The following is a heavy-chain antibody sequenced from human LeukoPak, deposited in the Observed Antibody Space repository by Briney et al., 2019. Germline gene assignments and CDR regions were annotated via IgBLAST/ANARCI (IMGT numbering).Heavy chain of an antibody. V-gene: IGHV4-38-2*02. CDR2: SYHSGST. D-gene: IGHD6-13*01. Sequence: SETLSLTCTVSGYSISSGYYWGWIRQPPGKGLEWIGSSYHSGSTYYNPSLKSRVTISVDTSKNQFSLKLSSVTAADTAVYYCARVYYSSSYDYWYFDLWGRGTLVTVSS. J-gene: IGHJ2*01. CDR3: ARVYYSSSYDYWYFDL. CDR1: GYSISSGYY.